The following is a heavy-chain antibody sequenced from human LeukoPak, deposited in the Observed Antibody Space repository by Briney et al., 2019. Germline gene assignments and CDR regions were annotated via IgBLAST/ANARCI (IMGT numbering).Heavy chain of an antibody. CDR1: GYTFTSYY. J-gene: IGHJ4*02. CDR2: INPSGGST. V-gene: IGHV1-46*01. CDR3: ARDLFKIDYGSGSYYNY. Sequence: ASVKVSCKASGYTFTSYYMHWVRQAPGQGLEWMGIINPSGGSTSYAQKFQGRVTMTRDTSTSTVYMELSSLRSEDTAVYYCARDLFKIDYGSGSYYNYWGQGTLVTVSS. D-gene: IGHD3-10*01.